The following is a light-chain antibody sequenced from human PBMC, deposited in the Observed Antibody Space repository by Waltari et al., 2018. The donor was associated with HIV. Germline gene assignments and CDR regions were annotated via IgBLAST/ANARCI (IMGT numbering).Light chain of an antibody. CDR1: ELPKPY. CDR2: KDN. V-gene: IGLV3-25*03. CDR3: QSADSSGAWV. J-gene: IGLJ3*02. Sequence: SYDLTQPPSVSVSPGQTARIACSGAELPKPYSYWYQQRPGQAPVLLIYKDNERPSGIPERFSGSSSGTTVTLTITGVQADDEADYWCQSADSSGAWVFGGGTKLTVL.